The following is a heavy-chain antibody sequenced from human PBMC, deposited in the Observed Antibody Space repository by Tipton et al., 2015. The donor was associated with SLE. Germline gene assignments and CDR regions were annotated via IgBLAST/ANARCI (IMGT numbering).Heavy chain of an antibody. CDR1: GGSISSSSYY. CDR2: IYYSGST. J-gene: IGHJ6*03. CDR3: ARAVSVFGTFYYYMDV. D-gene: IGHD3-3*01. V-gene: IGHV4-39*07. Sequence: TLSLTCTVSGGSISSSSYYWGWIRQPPGKGLEWIGSIYYSGSTYYSPSLKSRVTISVDTSKNQFSLKLSSVTAADTAVYYCARAVSVFGTFYYYMDVWGKGTTVTVSS.